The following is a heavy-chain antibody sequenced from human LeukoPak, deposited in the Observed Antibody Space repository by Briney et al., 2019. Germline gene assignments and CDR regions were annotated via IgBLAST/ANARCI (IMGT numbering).Heavy chain of an antibody. CDR1: GFTFSSHL. V-gene: IGHV3-74*01. CDR2: LHGDGTIL. D-gene: IGHD4-17*01. J-gene: IGHJ4*02. CDR3: ALLAGTTTAIDY. Sequence: SGGSVTLSCSASGFTFSSHLMLWLRHAPGEGLVWVSRLHGDGTILYYADSVKGRVTISRDNAKSTLYLQMNSLRDEDTAVYYCALLAGTTTAIDYWGQGTLVTVSS.